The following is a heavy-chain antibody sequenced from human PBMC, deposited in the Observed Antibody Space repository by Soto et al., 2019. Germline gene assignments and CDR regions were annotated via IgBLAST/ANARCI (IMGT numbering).Heavy chain of an antibody. D-gene: IGHD1-7*01. J-gene: IGHJ4*02. CDR1: GYTFTGYD. CDR3: AGANLGTTAIDF. Sequence: QAQLVQSGAEVKKPGASVKVSCKASGYTFTGYDINWVRQATGQGLEWMGWMNPNSGNTGYAQNFQGRVTMTRDNAITTAYMDLTSLRDDDSAVYYCAGANLGTTAIDFWCQGTLVTVSS. CDR2: MNPNSGNT. V-gene: IGHV1-8*01.